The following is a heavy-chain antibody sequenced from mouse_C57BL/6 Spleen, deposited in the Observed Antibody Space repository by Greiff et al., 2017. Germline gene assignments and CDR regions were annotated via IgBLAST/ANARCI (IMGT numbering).Heavy chain of an antibody. D-gene: IGHD4-1*01. J-gene: IGHJ2*01. CDR2: IGTGGGT. CDR1: GFSLTSYA. V-gene: IGHV2-9-1*01. Sequence: VKLVESGPGLVAPSQSLSITCTVSGFSLTSYAISWVRQPPGKGLEWLGVIGTGGGTNYNSALKSRLSISKDNSKSQVFLKMNSLQTDDTARYYCARKELGDYFDYWGQGTTLTVSS. CDR3: ARKELGDYFDY.